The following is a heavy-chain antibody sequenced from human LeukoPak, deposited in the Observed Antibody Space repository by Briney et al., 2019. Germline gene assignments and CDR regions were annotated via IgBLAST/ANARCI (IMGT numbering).Heavy chain of an antibody. D-gene: IGHD5-18*01. CDR3: ATTIGGYNYGPSFDY. V-gene: IGHV3-23*01. CDR1: GFTFSSYA. CDR2: ISGSGGST. J-gene: IGHJ4*02. Sequence: PGGSLRLSCAASGFTFSSYAMNWVRQAPGKGLEWVSVISGSGGSTHYADSVKGRFTISRDNSKTTLYLQMYSRRAEDTAVYYCATTIGGYNYGPSFDYWGQGTLVTVSS.